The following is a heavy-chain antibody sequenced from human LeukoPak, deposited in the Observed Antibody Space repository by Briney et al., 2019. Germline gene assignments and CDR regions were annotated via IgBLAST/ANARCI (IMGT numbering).Heavy chain of an antibody. CDR2: INHNGNVN. J-gene: IGHJ6*02. D-gene: IGHD3-16*01. Sequence: GGSLRLSCGASGLMFSSYAMSWVRQAPGKGLEWVASINHNGNVNYYVDSVKGRFTISRDNAKNSLYLQMSNLRAEDTAVYFCARGGGLDVWGQGATVTVSS. CDR3: ARGGGLDV. V-gene: IGHV3-7*03. CDR1: GLMFSSYA.